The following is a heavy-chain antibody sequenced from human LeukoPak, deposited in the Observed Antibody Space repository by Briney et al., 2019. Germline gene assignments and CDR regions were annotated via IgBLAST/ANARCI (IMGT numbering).Heavy chain of an antibody. CDR1: GFTFSSYS. Sequence: GGSLRLSCAASGFTFSSYSMNWVRQAPGKGLEWVANIKQDGSEKYYVDSVKGRFTISRDNANNSLYLQMNSLRAEDTAVYYCARDRFVRWSGYDPEYYGMDVWGQGTTVTVSS. CDR2: IKQDGSEK. D-gene: IGHD5-12*01. V-gene: IGHV3-7*01. CDR3: ARDRFVRWSGYDPEYYGMDV. J-gene: IGHJ6*02.